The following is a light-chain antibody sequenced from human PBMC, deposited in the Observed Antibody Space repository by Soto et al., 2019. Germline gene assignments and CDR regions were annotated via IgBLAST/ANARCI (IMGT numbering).Light chain of an antibody. CDR3: QQYYSDPPGT. CDR2: AAS. CDR1: QGISSY. J-gene: IGKJ1*01. V-gene: IGKV1-8*01. Sequence: AILMTQSPSALSTTTAERVTITCRASQGISSYLAWYQQKPGKAPKLLIYAASTLQSGVPSRFSGSGSGTDFTLTISCLQSQDYATYYCQQYYSDPPGTFGQGTKVDIK.